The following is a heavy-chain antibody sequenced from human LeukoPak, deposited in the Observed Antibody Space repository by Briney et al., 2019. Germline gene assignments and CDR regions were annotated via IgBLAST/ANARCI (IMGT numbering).Heavy chain of an antibody. CDR2: IYYSGST. Sequence: PSETLSLTCTVSGGSTSSYYWSWIRQPPGKGLEWIGYIYYSGSTNYNPSLKSRVTISVDTSKNQFSLKLSSVTAADTAVYYCARTNYGSGSYYPGPWLDYWGQGTLVTVSS. V-gene: IGHV4-59*08. D-gene: IGHD3-10*01. CDR3: ARTNYGSGSYYPGPWLDY. CDR1: GGSTSSYY. J-gene: IGHJ4*02.